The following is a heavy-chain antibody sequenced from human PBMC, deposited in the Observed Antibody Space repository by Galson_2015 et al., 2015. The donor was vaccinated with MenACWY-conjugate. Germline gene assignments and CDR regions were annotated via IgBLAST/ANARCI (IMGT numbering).Heavy chain of an antibody. CDR3: AKGNLIVVPSFDY. V-gene: IGHV3-23*01. CDR2: ISGSGGSR. CDR1: GFTFNNYA. D-gene: IGHD3-22*01. J-gene: IGHJ4*02. Sequence: SLRLSCAASGFTFNNYAMTWVRRPPGKGLEWVSGISGSGGSRYYADSVKGRFTISRDNSKSTLFLQMDSLRAEDTAVYYCAKGNLIVVPSFDYWGQGTVVTVSS.